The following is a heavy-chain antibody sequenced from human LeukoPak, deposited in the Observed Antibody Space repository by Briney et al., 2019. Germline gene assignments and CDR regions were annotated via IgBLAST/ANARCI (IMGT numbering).Heavy chain of an antibody. V-gene: IGHV4-59*08. J-gene: IGHJ6*02. CDR3: ARQRHGMDV. Sequence: SETLSLTCTVSGGSISSYYWNWIRQPPGKGLEWIGYISYSGSTKYNPSLKSRVTISVDTSKNRFSLKLSSVTAADTAVYYCARQRHGMDVWGQGTTVTVSS. CDR2: ISYSGST. CDR1: GGSISSYY.